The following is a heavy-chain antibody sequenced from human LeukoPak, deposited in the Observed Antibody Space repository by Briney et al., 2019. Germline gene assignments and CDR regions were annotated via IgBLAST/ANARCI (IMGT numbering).Heavy chain of an antibody. CDR3: ARDRGGSGPVMGYYYYGMDV. CDR1: GYTFTSYG. CDR2: ISAYNGNT. V-gene: IGHV1-18*01. Sequence: ASVKVSCKASGYTFTSYGISWVRQAPAQGLEWMGWISAYNGNTNYAQKLQGRVTMTTDTSTSTAYMELRSLRSDDTAVYYCARDRGGSGPVMGYYYYGMDVWGQGTTVTVSS. D-gene: IGHD6-25*01. J-gene: IGHJ6*02.